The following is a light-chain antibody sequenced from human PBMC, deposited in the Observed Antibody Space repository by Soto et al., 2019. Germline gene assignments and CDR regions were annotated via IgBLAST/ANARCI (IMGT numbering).Light chain of an antibody. V-gene: IGLV2-8*01. Sequence: QPALTQPPSASGSPGQSVTISCTGTSSDVGGYNYVSWYQQHPGRAPKLMISEVSKRPSGVPDRFSGSKSGNTASLTVSGLQAEDEADYYCSSYAGSNNYVFGTGTKVTVL. CDR1: SSDVGGYNY. CDR3: SSYAGSNNYV. CDR2: EVS. J-gene: IGLJ1*01.